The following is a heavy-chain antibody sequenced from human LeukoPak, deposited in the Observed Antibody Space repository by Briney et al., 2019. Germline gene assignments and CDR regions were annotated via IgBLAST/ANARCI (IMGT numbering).Heavy chain of an antibody. J-gene: IGHJ4*02. CDR3: AMEYSSSSPPGY. CDR1: GGTFSSYA. Sequence: ASVKVSCKASGGTFSSYAISWVRQAPGQGLEWMGGIIPIFGTANYAQKFQGRVTITADESTSTAYMELSSLRSEDTAVYYCAMEYSSSSPPGYWGQGTLVTVSS. CDR2: IIPIFGTA. D-gene: IGHD6-6*01. V-gene: IGHV1-69*13.